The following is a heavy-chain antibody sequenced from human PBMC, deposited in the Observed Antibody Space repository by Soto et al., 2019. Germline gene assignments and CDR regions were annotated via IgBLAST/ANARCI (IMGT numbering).Heavy chain of an antibody. V-gene: IGHV4-61*01. CDR2: IYYSGST. CDR1: GGSVSSGSYY. D-gene: IGHD2-21*02. J-gene: IGHJ4*02. CDR3: ARAMVVTAILDY. Sequence: SETLSLTCTVSGGSVSSGSYYWSWIRQPPGKGLEWIGYIYYSGSTNYNPSLKSRVTISVDTSKNQFSLKLSSVTAADTAVYYCARAMVVTAILDYWGQGTLVTVSS.